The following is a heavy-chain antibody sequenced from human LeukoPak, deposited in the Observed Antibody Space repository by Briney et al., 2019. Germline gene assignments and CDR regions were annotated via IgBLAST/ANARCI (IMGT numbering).Heavy chain of an antibody. CDR2: ISSRNTSI. V-gene: IGHV3-48*04. D-gene: IGHD3-10*01. CDR1: RFTFSNYN. J-gene: IGHJ4*02. CDR3: ARTAGIDYSGSVSPSNYFDY. Sequence: GGSLRLSCAASRFTFSNYNMNWVRQAPGKGLEWVSYISSRNTSIFYADSVKGRFTISRDNAKNLLYLQLNSLRAEGTAVYYCARTAGIDYSGSVSPSNYFDYWGQGTPVTASS.